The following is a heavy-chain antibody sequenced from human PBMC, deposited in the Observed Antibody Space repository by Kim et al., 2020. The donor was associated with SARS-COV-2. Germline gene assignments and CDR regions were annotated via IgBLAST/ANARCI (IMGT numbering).Heavy chain of an antibody. CDR3: ASTYSSSWWNAFDI. Sequence: AASVKGRFTISRDNSKNTLYLQMNSLRAEDTAVYYCASTYSSSWWNAFDIWGQGTMVTVSS. J-gene: IGHJ3*02. V-gene: IGHV3-33*01. D-gene: IGHD6-13*01.